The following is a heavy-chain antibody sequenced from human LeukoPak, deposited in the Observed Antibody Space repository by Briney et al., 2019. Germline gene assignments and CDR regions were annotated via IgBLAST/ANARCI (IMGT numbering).Heavy chain of an antibody. CDR3: ARERAATSGMDV. Sequence: GGSLRLSCAASGFTFSSYAMHWVRQAPGKGLEWVAVISYDGSKKYYADAVKGRFTISRDNSKNTLYLQMNSLRAEDTAVYYCARERAATSGMDVWGQGTTVTVSS. CDR2: ISYDGSKK. J-gene: IGHJ6*02. CDR1: GFTFSSYA. V-gene: IGHV3-30-3*01. D-gene: IGHD5-12*01.